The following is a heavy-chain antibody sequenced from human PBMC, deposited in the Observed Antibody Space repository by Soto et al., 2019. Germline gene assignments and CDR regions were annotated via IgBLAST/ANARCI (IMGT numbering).Heavy chain of an antibody. CDR1: GGTFSSYA. Sequence: QVQLVQSGAEVKKPGSSVKVSCKASGGTFSSYAISWVRQAPGQGREWMGGIIPMFGTTNYAQKFQGRVTITADESTSTAYMELSSLRSVDTAVYYCARVVTVVKSFHYWYFDLWGRGTLVTVSS. CDR2: IIPMFGTT. CDR3: ARVVTVVKSFHYWYFDL. J-gene: IGHJ2*01. V-gene: IGHV1-69*12. D-gene: IGHD2-15*01.